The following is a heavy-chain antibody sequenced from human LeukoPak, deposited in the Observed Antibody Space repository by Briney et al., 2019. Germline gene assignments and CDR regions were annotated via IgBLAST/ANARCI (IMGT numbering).Heavy chain of an antibody. CDR2: INHSGST. CDR1: GGSFSGYY. D-gene: IGHD5-18*01. V-gene: IGHV4-34*01. J-gene: IGHJ5*02. CDR3: ARGYSYGQRWFDP. Sequence: PSETLSLTCAVYGGSFSGYYWSWIRQPPGKGLEWIGEINHSGSTNYNPSLKSRVTISVDTSKNQFPLKLSSVTAADTAVYYCARGYSYGQRWFDPWGQGTLVTVSS.